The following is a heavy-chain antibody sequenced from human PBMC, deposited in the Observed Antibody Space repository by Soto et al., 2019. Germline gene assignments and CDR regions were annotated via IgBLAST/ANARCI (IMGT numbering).Heavy chain of an antibody. D-gene: IGHD3-10*01. Sequence: GESLKISCQASGYTFIYFWVAWVRQVPGKGLEWMGVIYPGASDIRYSPSFEDHVTISADKSISTAYLQWSSLKASDTAMYYCARRQRGSGSDLGYWGQGTLVTVAS. CDR1: GYTFIYFW. J-gene: IGHJ4*02. CDR3: ARRQRGSGSDLGY. V-gene: IGHV5-51*01. CDR2: IYPGASDI.